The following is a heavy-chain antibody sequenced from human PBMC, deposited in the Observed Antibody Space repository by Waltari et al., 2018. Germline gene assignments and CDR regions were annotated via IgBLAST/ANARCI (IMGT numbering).Heavy chain of an antibody. V-gene: IGHV1-69*05. Sequence: QVQLVQSGAEVKKPGSSVKVSCKASGGTFSSYAISWVRQAPGQGLEWMGGIIPIFGTANYAQKFQGRVTITTDESTSTAYMELSSLRSEDTAVYYCAREVRVYGSGSYYNGGWFDPWGQGTLVTVSS. CDR2: IIPIFGTA. J-gene: IGHJ5*02. D-gene: IGHD3-10*01. CDR1: GGTFSSYA. CDR3: AREVRVYGSGSYYNGGWFDP.